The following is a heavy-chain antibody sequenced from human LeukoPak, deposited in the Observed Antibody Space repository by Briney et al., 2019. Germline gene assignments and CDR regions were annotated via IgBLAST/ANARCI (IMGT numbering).Heavy chain of an antibody. Sequence: GGSLRLSCAASGFTVSSNYMNWVRQAPGKGLEWVSAIYNGGSTYYADSVKGRFTISRDNAKNSLYLQMNSLRAEDTAVYYCARGLIVGAIGRAGAFDIWGQGTMVTVSS. CDR1: GFTVSSNY. D-gene: IGHD1-26*01. V-gene: IGHV3-53*01. CDR2: IYNGGST. J-gene: IGHJ3*02. CDR3: ARGLIVGAIGRAGAFDI.